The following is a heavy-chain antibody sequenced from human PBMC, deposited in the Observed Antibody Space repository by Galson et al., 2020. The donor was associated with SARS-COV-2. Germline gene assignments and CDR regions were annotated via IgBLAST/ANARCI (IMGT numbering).Heavy chain of an antibody. V-gene: IGHV3-21*01. CDR2: ISSSSSYI. CDR3: ARDLYGDYSFFDY. CDR1: GFTFSSYS. J-gene: IGHJ4*02. D-gene: IGHD4-17*01. Sequence: AGGSLRLSCAASGFTFSSYSMNWVRQAPGKGLEWVSSISSSSSYIYYADXVKGRFTISRDNAKNSLYLQMNSLRAEDTAVYYCARDLYGDYSFFDYWGQGTLVTVSS.